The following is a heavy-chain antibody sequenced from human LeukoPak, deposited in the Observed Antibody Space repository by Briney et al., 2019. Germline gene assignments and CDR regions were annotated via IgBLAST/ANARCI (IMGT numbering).Heavy chain of an antibody. CDR2: IYTSGST. D-gene: IGHD3-22*01. Sequence: SETLSLTCTVSGGSISSGSYYWSWIRQPAGKGLEWIGRIYTSGSTNYNPSLKSRVTISVDTSKNQFSLKLSSVTAADTAVYYCARDKYYDSSVYMDVWGKGTTVTVSS. J-gene: IGHJ6*03. CDR3: ARDKYYDSSVYMDV. V-gene: IGHV4-61*02. CDR1: GGSISSGSYY.